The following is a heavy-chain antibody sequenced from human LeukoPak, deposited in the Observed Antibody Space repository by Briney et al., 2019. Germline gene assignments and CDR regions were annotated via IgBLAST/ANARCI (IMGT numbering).Heavy chain of an antibody. CDR3: ARIAVAGTEIDY. Sequence: ASVKVSCKASGYTFTGYYMHWVRQAPGQGLEWMGWINPNSGGTNYAQKFQGRVTMTRDTSISTAYMELSRLRSDDTAVYYYARIAVAGTEIDYWGQGTLVTVSS. D-gene: IGHD6-19*01. V-gene: IGHV1-2*02. J-gene: IGHJ4*02. CDR2: INPNSGGT. CDR1: GYTFTGYY.